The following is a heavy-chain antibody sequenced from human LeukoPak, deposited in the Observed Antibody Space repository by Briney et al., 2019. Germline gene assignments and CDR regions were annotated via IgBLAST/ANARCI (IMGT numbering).Heavy chain of an antibody. CDR1: GFTFSNYW. V-gene: IGHV3-74*01. Sequence: GGSLRLSCAASGFTFSNYWMHWVRQAPGKGLVWVSRINSDGSSTSYADSVKGRFTISRDNAKNTLYLQMNSLRAEDTAVYYCARGTGYSVFDIWGQGTMVTVSS. CDR3: ARGTGYSVFDI. CDR2: INSDGSST. J-gene: IGHJ3*02. D-gene: IGHD1-26*01.